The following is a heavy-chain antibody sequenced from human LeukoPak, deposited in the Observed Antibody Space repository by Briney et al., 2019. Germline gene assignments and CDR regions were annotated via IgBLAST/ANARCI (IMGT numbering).Heavy chain of an antibody. V-gene: IGHV4-39*07. CDR2: IYHSGST. CDR1: GGSISSSSYY. D-gene: IGHD4-17*01. J-gene: IGHJ4*02. CDR3: ARLTKTMTTVTTIDY. Sequence: SETLSLTCTVSGGSISSSSYYWGWIRQPPGKGLEWIGCIYHSGSTYYNPSLKSRVTISVDTSKNQFSLKLSSVTAADTAVYYCARLTKTMTTVTTIDYWGQGTLVTVSS.